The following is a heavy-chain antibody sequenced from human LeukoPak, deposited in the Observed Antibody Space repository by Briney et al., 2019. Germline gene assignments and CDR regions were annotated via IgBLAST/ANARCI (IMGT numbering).Heavy chain of an antibody. J-gene: IGHJ1*01. Sequence: PGGSLRLSCAGSGFTFSNYAMIWVRQAPGKGVEGVSAITGSGGNRFYAGSVKGRFTISRDNSRNTLYLQMNSLRGDDTAVYYCAKDPNGDYIGAFDFQRWGQGTQVTVS. CDR2: ITGSGGNR. CDR1: GFTFSNYA. CDR3: AKDPNGDYIGAFDFQR. V-gene: IGHV3-23*01. D-gene: IGHD4-17*01.